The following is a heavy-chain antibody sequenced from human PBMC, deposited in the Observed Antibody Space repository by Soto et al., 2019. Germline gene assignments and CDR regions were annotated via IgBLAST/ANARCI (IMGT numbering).Heavy chain of an antibody. D-gene: IGHD6-6*01. J-gene: IGHJ6*02. Sequence: TLSLTCTVSGGSISSGDYYWSWIRQPPGKGLEWIGYIYYSGSTYYNPSLKSRVTISVDTSKNQFSLKLSSVTAADTAVYYCARVSASSSTYGMDVWGQGTTVTVSS. V-gene: IGHV4-30-4*01. CDR2: IYYSGST. CDR3: ARVSASSSTYGMDV. CDR1: GGSISSGDYY.